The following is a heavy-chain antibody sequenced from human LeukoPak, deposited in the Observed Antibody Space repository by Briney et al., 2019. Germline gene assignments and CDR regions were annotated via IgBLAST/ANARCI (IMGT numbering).Heavy chain of an antibody. J-gene: IGHJ4*02. Sequence: SVKVSCKASGGTFSSYAISWVRQAPGQGLEWMGGIIPIFGTANYAQKFQGRVTITADESTSTAYMELSSLRSEDTAVYYCARNRVPAPITNLDYWGQGTLVTVSS. CDR1: GGTFSSYA. CDR2: IIPIFGTA. D-gene: IGHD2-2*02. V-gene: IGHV1-69*13. CDR3: ARNRVPAPITNLDY.